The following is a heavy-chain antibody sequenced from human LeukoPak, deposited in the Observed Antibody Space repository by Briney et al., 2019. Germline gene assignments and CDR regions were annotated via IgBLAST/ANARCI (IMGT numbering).Heavy chain of an antibody. CDR1: GFTFSSYG. CDR3: ARCINGVCRAFDY. CDR2: IRYDGSNE. D-gene: IGHD2-8*01. Sequence: GGSLRLSCAASGFTFSSYGMDWVRQAPGKGLEWVAYIRYDGSNEYYADSVKGRFTISRDNSKSTLYVKMNSLRAENTAVYYCARCINGVCRAFDYWGQGTLVTVPS. V-gene: IGHV3-30*02. J-gene: IGHJ4*02.